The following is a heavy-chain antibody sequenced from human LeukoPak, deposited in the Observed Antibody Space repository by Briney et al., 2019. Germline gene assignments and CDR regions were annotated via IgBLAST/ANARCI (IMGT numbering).Heavy chain of an antibody. D-gene: IGHD2-2*01. Sequence: PGRSLRLSCAASGFTFSSYGMHWVRQAPGKGLEWVAVIWYDGSNKYYAGSVKGRFTISRENAKNSLYLQMNSLRAGDTAVYYCARDLKLLGCSSTSCYHYYYYGVDVWGQGTTVTVSS. J-gene: IGHJ6*02. CDR2: IWYDGSNK. V-gene: IGHV3-33*01. CDR1: GFTFSSYG. CDR3: ARDLKLLGCSSTSCYHYYYYGVDV.